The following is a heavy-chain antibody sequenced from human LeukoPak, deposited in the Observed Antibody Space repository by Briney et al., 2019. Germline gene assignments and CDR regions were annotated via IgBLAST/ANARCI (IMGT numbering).Heavy chain of an antibody. J-gene: IGHJ4*02. V-gene: IGHV4-34*01. CDR1: GGSFSGYY. CDR2: INHSGST. Sequence: SETLSLTCAVYGGSFSGYYWSWIRQPPGKGLEWIGEINHSGSTNYNPSLKSRVTISVGTSKNQFSLKLSSVTAADTAVYYCAATTYYYGSGSYVNWGQGTLVTVSS. D-gene: IGHD3-10*01. CDR3: AATTYYYGSGSYVN.